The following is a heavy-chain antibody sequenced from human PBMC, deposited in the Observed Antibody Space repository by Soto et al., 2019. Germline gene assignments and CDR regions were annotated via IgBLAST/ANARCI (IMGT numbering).Heavy chain of an antibody. CDR1: GGSISSYY. V-gene: IGHV4-59*01. Sequence: QVQLQESGPGLVKPSETLSLTCTVSGGSISSYYWSWIRQPPGKGLEWIGYIYYSGSTNYNPSLKSRVTISVDTSKNQFSLKLSSVTAADTAVYYCARYLSGSYRGDWFDPWGQGTLVTVSS. J-gene: IGHJ5*02. CDR2: IYYSGST. D-gene: IGHD1-26*01. CDR3: ARYLSGSYRGDWFDP.